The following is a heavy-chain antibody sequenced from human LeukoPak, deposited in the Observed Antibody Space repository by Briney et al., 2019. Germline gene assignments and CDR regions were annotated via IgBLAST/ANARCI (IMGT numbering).Heavy chain of an antibody. D-gene: IGHD5-12*01. Sequence: GGSLRLSCAASEFSVGSNYMTWVRQAPGKGLEWVSLIYSGGSTYYADSVKGRFTISRDNSKNTLYLQMNSLRAEDTAVYYCAKGSGYEHNYYYYYMDVWGKGTTVTISS. CDR1: EFSVGSNY. V-gene: IGHV3-66*02. CDR3: AKGSGYEHNYYYYYMDV. J-gene: IGHJ6*03. CDR2: IYSGGST.